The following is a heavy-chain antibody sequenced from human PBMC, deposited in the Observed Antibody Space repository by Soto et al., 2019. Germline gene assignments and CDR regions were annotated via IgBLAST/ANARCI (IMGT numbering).Heavy chain of an antibody. CDR3: ARPDEGGYSSNHHYYYALDV. CDR2: IIPIFDIT. CDR1: GGTFRSYS. D-gene: IGHD3-22*01. Sequence: SVKVSCKASGGTFRSYSISWVRQAPGQGLEWMGGIIPIFDITNYAQKFQGRVTITADESTSTAYMELSSLGSDDTAVYYCARPDEGGYSSNHHYYYALDVWGRGTTVTVSS. V-gene: IGHV1-69*13. J-gene: IGHJ6*02.